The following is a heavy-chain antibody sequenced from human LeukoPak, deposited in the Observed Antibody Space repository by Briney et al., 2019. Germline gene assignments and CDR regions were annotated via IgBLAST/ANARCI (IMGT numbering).Heavy chain of an antibody. V-gene: IGHV3-30*03. J-gene: IGHJ4*02. D-gene: IGHD4-23*01. CDR1: GFTFSIYA. CDR3: VDGGRFDY. CDR2: ISHDGSDK. Sequence: QAGGSLRLSCAASGFTFSIYAMHWVRQAPGKGLDWVALISHDGSDKYYADSVKGRFTISRDNSKNTLYLQMNSLGAEDTAVYYCVDGGRFDYWGQGTLVTVS.